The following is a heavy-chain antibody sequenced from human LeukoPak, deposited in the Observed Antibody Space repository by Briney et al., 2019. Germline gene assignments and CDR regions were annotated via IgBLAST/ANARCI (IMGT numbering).Heavy chain of an antibody. CDR3: AREKSVGSSSSGDLDP. D-gene: IGHD6-6*01. Sequence: EASVKVSCKASGYTFTSYGIRWVRQAPGQGLEWMGWINPNSGGTNYAQKLQGRVTMTRDTAISTDYMELSRLRSDDTGVYYCAREKSVGSSSSGDLDPWGQGTLVTVSS. V-gene: IGHV1-2*02. J-gene: IGHJ5*02. CDR2: INPNSGGT. CDR1: GYTFTSYG.